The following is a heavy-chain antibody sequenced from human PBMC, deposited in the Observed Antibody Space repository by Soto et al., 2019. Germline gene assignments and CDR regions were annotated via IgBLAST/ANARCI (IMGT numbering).Heavy chain of an antibody. D-gene: IGHD5-12*01. J-gene: IGHJ4*02. Sequence: EVQLLESGGGLVQPGGSLRLSCAASGFTFSIHAMSWVRQAPGKGLEWVSGIGPRDSDTYFADSVKGRFTISRDVSMDMLYLQMDSLRAADTAVYYCAKGGTYHIGDMDYWGQGILVTVSS. CDR3: AKGGTYHIGDMDY. V-gene: IGHV3-23*01. CDR1: GFTFSIHA. CDR2: IGPRDSDT.